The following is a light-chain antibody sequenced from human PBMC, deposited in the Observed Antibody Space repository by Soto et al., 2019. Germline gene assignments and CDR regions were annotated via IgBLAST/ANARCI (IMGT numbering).Light chain of an antibody. CDR2: AAS. CDR1: QSVSSY. V-gene: IGKV3-20*01. J-gene: IGKJ5*01. CDR3: QQYGSSPIT. Sequence: EIVLTQSPATLSLSPGERATLSCRASQSVSSYLAWYQQKPGQAPRLLIYAASSRATGIPDRFSGGGSGTDFTLTISRLEPEDFAVYCCQQYGSSPITFGQGTRLEIK.